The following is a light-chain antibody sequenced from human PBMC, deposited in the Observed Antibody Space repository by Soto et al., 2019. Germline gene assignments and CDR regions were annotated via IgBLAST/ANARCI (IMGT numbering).Light chain of an antibody. CDR3: AAWDDSLDGWV. CDR1: YSTIGSNT. J-gene: IGLJ3*02. V-gene: IGLV1-44*01. CDR2: LNN. Sequence: QSVLTQPPSVSGTPGQKVTISCSGSYSTIGSNTVNWFQHLPGTAPRLLIYLNNQRPSGVPERFSGSRSCTSASLAISGLQSEDEAHYYCAAWDDSLDGWVFGGGTQLTVL.